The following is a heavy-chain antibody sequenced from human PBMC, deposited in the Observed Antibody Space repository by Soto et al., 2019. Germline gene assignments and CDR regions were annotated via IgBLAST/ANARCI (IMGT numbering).Heavy chain of an antibody. Sequence: PGGSLRLSCVAAGFTFRDYAMHWVRRIPGKGLEWVAVISSSGDRQQYAESVKGRFTISRDNSQNTLYLQVSSITSDDSAVCHCARTPAAMITDRYNWFDAWGPGTQVTVSS. D-gene: IGHD3-16*01. CDR2: ISSSGDRQ. J-gene: IGHJ5*02. CDR1: GFTFRDYA. V-gene: IGHV3-30-3*01. CDR3: ARTPAAMITDRYNWFDA.